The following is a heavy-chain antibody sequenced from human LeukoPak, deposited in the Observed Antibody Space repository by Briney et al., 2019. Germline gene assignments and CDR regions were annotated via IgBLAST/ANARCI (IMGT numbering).Heavy chain of an antibody. CDR3: ATVRLWPYYFDY. Sequence: GASVKVSCKVSGYTLTELSMHWVRQAPGKGLEWMGGFDPEDGETIYAQKFQGRVTMTEDTSTDTAYMELSSLRFEDTAVYYCATVRLWPYYFDYWGQGTLVTVSS. D-gene: IGHD2-21*01. V-gene: IGHV1-24*01. J-gene: IGHJ4*02. CDR2: FDPEDGET. CDR1: GYTLTELS.